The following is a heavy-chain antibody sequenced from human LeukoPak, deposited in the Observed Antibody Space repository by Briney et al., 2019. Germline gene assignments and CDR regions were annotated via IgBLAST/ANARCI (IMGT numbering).Heavy chain of an antibody. CDR2: ITTYSGLT. CDR3: ARDAEGLDS. V-gene: IGHV1-18*01. J-gene: IGHJ4*02. Sequence: ASVKVSCEASGYTFINYGFNWVRQAPGQGLEWMGRITTYSGLTHYAQKFQDRVSFTTDRSTTTAYMELRRLRSDDTAVYYCARDAEGLDSWGQGTVVTVSS. CDR1: GYTFINYG.